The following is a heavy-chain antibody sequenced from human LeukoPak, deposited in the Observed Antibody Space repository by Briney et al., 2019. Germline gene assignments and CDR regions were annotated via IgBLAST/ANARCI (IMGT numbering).Heavy chain of an antibody. CDR2: IYTSGST. D-gene: IGHD3-22*01. Sequence: SETLSLTCTVSGGSISSYYWSWIRQPAGKGLEWIGRIYTSGSTNYNPSLKSRVTMSVDTSKNQFSLKLSSVTAADTAVYYCARDGYYYGSSGYSLFDYWGQGTLVTVSS. CDR3: ARDGYYYGSSGYSLFDY. CDR1: GGSISSYY. V-gene: IGHV4-4*07. J-gene: IGHJ4*02.